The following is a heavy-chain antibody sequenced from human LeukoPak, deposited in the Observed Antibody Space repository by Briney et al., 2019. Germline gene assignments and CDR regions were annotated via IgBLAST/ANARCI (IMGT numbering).Heavy chain of an antibody. CDR2: TSYSVRT. J-gene: IGHJ3*02. Sequence: SETLSLTCTVSVGSISSSDYYCGWIRQPPGKGLEWIGSTSYSVRTYHHHSLKSRATIYVDTSKNQFSLKLSSVTAADTAVYYCARSPTRISAFDIWGQGTMVTVSS. CDR1: VGSISSSDYY. CDR3: ARSPTRISAFDI. D-gene: IGHD1-14*01. V-gene: IGHV4-39*01.